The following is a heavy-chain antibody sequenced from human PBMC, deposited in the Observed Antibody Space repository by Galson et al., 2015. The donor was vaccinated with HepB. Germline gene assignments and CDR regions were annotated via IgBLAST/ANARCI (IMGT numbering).Heavy chain of an antibody. D-gene: IGHD2-2*01. V-gene: IGHV4-39*01. Sequence: LSLTCTVSGGSIRSSSYYWGWIRQPPGKGLEWIGTIFYSGSTYYNSSLKSRVTISVDTSKNQFSLRLDSVTAADTAIYYCARHDRYCISTSCYRGNWFDPWGQGTLVTVSS. CDR2: IFYSGST. CDR1: GGSIRSSSYY. CDR3: ARHDRYCISTSCYRGNWFDP. J-gene: IGHJ5*02.